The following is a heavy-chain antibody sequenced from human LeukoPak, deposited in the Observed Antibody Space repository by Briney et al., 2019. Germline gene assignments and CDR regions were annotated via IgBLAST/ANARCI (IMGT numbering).Heavy chain of an antibody. V-gene: IGHV4-4*07. Sequence: SETLSLACTVSGGSISSYYWSWIRQPPGKGLEWIGRIYTSGSTNYNPSLKSRVTMSVDTSKNQFSLKLSSVTAADTAVYYCARESVVPAAEATGPGAYNWFDPWGQGTLVTVSS. D-gene: IGHD2-2*01. CDR2: IYTSGST. CDR1: GGSISSYY. CDR3: ARESVVPAAEATGPGAYNWFDP. J-gene: IGHJ5*02.